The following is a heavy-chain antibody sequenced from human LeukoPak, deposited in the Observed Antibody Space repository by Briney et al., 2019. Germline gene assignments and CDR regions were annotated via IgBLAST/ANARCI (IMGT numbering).Heavy chain of an antibody. D-gene: IGHD1-26*01. Sequence: GGSLRLSCAASGFTFSSYSMNWVRQAPGKGLEWVSYISSSSSTIYYADSVKGRFTISRDNAKNSLYLQMNSLTDEDTAVYYCARDPSGGALIWGFGAFDIWGQGTMVTVCS. CDR2: ISSSSSTI. CDR1: GFTFSSYS. V-gene: IGHV3-48*02. J-gene: IGHJ3*02. CDR3: ARDPSGGALIWGFGAFDI.